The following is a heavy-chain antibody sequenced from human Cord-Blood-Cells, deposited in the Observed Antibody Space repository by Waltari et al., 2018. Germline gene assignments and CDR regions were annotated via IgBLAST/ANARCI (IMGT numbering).Heavy chain of an antibody. D-gene: IGHD6-13*01. CDR3: ARPHSGRYSSSWYYFDY. J-gene: IGHJ4*02. CDR1: GGTFSSYA. CDR2: IIPIFGTA. Sequence: QVQLVQSGAEVKKPGSSVKVSCKASGGTFSSYAISWVRQAPGQGLEWMGGIIPIFGTANNAQKFQGRVTITADESTSTAYMGLSSLRSEDTALYYCARPHSGRYSSSWYYFDYWGQGTLVTVSS. V-gene: IGHV1-69*01.